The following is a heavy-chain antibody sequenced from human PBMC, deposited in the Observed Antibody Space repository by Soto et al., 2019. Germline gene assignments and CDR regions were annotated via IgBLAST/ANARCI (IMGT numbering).Heavy chain of an antibody. D-gene: IGHD5-12*01. CDR3: ARVRTVYCGHDYFDY. CDR2: INHSGST. CDR1: DGSFRGYH. J-gene: IGHJ4*02. Sequence: PETLSLTCAVCDGSFRGYHWGWIRQPPGKGLEWIGEINHSGSTNYNPSLKRRVTISVDTYKNQFSLKLSSVTAADTAVYYCARVRTVYCGHDYFDYWAQGTRVTVSS. V-gene: IGHV4-34*01.